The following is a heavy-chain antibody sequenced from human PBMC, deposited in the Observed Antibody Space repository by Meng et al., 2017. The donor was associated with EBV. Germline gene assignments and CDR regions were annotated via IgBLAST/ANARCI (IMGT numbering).Heavy chain of an antibody. CDR1: GFTFSMAR. Sequence: QSELLVLGGGAVQTVTALSLSVVCSGFTFSMARVHWFRWAPVTGVKWVAGIWHDATNEYYGDSPTRRFIITRENSKYNLYLHMNLMTAADAAVYYCATAGDYECYADYWGQGTLVTVSS. V-gene: IGHV3-33*08. J-gene: IGHJ4*02. CDR3: ATAGDYECYADY. CDR2: IWHDATNE. D-gene: IGHD4-17*01.